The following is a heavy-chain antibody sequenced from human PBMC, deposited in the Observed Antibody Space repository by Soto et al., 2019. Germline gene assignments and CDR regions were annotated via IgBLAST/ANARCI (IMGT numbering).Heavy chain of an antibody. CDR3: APSRAPNSDLWSAYYCVFDM. CDR1: GFSLTTSGVG. V-gene: IGHV2-5*01. Sequence: QITLRESGPTLVKPTQTLTLTCTFSGFSLTTSGVGVGWIRQPPGKALEWLALIYWNDDERYSPSLESRLRISKVTYAIHVVLKMTVLQPAYTSTYFCAPSRAPNSDLWSAYYCVFDMWGQATMVTVSS. J-gene: IGHJ3*02. D-gene: IGHD3-3*01. CDR2: IYWNDDE.